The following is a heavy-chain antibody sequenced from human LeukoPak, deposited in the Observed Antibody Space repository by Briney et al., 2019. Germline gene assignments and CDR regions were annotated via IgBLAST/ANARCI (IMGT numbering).Heavy chain of an antibody. CDR1: GFTFSFYA. Sequence: GGSLRLSCAASGFTFSFYAMSWVRQAPGKGLEWVSAISGSAGSTYYPDSVKGRFTISRDNSKNTLYLQMNSLRAEDTAIYYCAKEGTAMFTRPRGMDVWGQGTTVTVSS. V-gene: IGHV3-23*01. J-gene: IGHJ6*02. CDR2: ISGSAGST. CDR3: AKEGTAMFTRPRGMDV. D-gene: IGHD5-18*01.